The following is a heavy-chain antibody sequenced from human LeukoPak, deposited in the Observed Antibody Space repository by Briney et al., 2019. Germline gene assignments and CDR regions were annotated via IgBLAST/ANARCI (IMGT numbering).Heavy chain of an antibody. V-gene: IGHV1-2*02. CDR2: INPNSGDT. Sequence: ASVKVSCKASGYTFTGYYMHWVRQAPAQGLAWMGWINPNSGDTNYAQTFQGRATMTKDTPITTAYMELSRLRSDDTAVYFCARDQYDLFPGLDYWGQGTLVSVSS. J-gene: IGHJ4*02. CDR3: ARDQYDLFPGLDY. CDR1: GYTFTGYY. D-gene: IGHD3-3*01.